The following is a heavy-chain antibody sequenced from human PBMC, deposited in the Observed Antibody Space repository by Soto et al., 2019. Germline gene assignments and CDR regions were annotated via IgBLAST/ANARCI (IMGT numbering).Heavy chain of an antibody. Sequence: EVQLVESGGGFIYPGGSLRLSCAASGLTISNAWMYWVRQAPGKGLEWVGRIKTNTEGGTTDYAAAGKGRFTVSRDDSKNTLYMQMNSLRTEDTAVYYGTTGSVEGVWGQGTTVTVSS. CDR2: IKTNTEGGTT. D-gene: IGHD2-15*01. CDR3: TTGSVEGV. J-gene: IGHJ6*02. V-gene: IGHV3-15*07. CDR1: GLTISNAW.